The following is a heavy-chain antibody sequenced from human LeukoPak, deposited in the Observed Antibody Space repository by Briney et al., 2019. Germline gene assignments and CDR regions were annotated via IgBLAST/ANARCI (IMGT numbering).Heavy chain of an antibody. V-gene: IGHV3-49*04. CDR3: TRDLGYSSSSFGMDV. CDR2: IRSKAYGGTT. CDR1: GFTFGDYA. J-gene: IGHJ6*02. D-gene: IGHD6-6*01. Sequence: RSLRLSCTASGFTFGDYAMSWVRQAPGEGLAWVGFIRSKAYGGTTEYAASVKGRFTISRDDSKSIAYLQMNSLKTEDTAVYYCTRDLGYSSSSFGMDVWGQGTTVTVSS.